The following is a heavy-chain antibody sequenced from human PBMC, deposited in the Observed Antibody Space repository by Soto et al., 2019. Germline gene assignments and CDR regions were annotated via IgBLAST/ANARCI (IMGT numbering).Heavy chain of an antibody. J-gene: IGHJ5*02. D-gene: IGHD1-26*01. CDR3: ARDLFMGALPSGPFDP. V-gene: IGHV3-21*01. Sequence: VGSLRLSGAASGFTFSSYSMNWVRQARGKGLEWVSSISSSSSYIYYADSVKGRFTISRDNAKNSLYLQMNSLRAEDTAVYYCARDLFMGALPSGPFDPWGQGTLVTVSS. CDR1: GFTFSSYS. CDR2: ISSSSSYI.